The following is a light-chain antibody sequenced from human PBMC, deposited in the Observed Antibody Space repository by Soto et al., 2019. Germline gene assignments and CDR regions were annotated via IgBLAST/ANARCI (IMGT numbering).Light chain of an antibody. CDR1: SSDVGAYNY. CDR3: NSYTSSTKPYV. V-gene: IGLV2-14*03. J-gene: IGLJ1*01. CDR2: DVT. Sequence: QSVLTQPASVSGSPGQSITISCTGSSSDVGAYNYVSWYQHHPDKAPKLVIYDVTNRPSGVSNRFSGSKSGNTASLTISGLQAEDYADYYCNSYTSSTKPYVSGPGSKVTVL.